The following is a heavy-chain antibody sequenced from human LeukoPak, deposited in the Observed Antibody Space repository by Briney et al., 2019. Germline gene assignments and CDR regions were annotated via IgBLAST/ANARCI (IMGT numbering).Heavy chain of an antibody. V-gene: IGHV4-39*01. Sequence: SETLSLTCTVSGGSISSSSYYWGWIRQPPGKGLEWIGSIYYSGSTYYNPSLKSRVTISVDTSKNQFSLKLSSVTAADTAVYYCARHSNYYDSSGPEFDYWGQGTLVTVSS. D-gene: IGHD3-22*01. CDR2: IYYSGST. CDR3: ARHSNYYDSSGPEFDY. J-gene: IGHJ4*02. CDR1: GGSISSSSYY.